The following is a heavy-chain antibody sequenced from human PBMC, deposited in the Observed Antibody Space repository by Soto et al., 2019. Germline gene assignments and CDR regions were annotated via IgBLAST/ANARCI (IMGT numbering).Heavy chain of an antibody. CDR3: AREGGSGDY. D-gene: IGHD3-10*01. CDR2: IWYAGSNK. Sequence: QVQLVESGGGVVQPGRSLRLSCAASGFTFSSYGMHWVRQAPGKGLEWVAVIWYAGSNKYYAEYVKGRFTISRDNSKSTMYLQMNSLRAEDTAVYYCAREGGSGDYWGQGTLVTVSS. J-gene: IGHJ4*02. CDR1: GFTFSSYG. V-gene: IGHV3-33*01.